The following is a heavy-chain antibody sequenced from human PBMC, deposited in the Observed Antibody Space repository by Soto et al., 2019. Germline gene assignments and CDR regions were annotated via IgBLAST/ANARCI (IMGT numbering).Heavy chain of an antibody. CDR1: GFTFSSYS. D-gene: IGHD2-15*01. CDR2: ISSSSSYI. Sequence: PGGSLRLSCAASGFTFSSYSMNWVRQAPGKGLEWVSSISSSSSYIYYADSVKGRFTISRDNAKNSLYLQMNSLRAEDTAVYYCAANWYCSSGSCYSVDIWGQGTMVTVSS. J-gene: IGHJ3*02. CDR3: AANWYCSSGSCYSVDI. V-gene: IGHV3-21*01.